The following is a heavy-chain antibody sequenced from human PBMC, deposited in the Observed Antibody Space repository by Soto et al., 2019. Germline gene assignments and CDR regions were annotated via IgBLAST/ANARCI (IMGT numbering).Heavy chain of an antibody. CDR2: IYWDDDK. D-gene: IGHD3-16*02. CDR3: ARTRDYVWGSYRSSFDY. CDR1: GFSLSTSGVG. Sequence: SGPTLVNPTQTLTLTCTFSGFSLSTSGVGVGWIRQPPGKALEWLALIYWDDDKRYSPSLKSRLTITKDTSKNQVVLTMTNMDPVDTATYYCARTRDYVWGSYRSSFDYWGQGTLVTVSS. V-gene: IGHV2-5*02. J-gene: IGHJ4*02.